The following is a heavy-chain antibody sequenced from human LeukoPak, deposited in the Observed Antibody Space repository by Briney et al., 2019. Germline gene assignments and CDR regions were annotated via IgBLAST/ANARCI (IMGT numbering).Heavy chain of an antibody. Sequence: GGSLRLSCAASGFTFSSYSMNWVRQAPGKGLEWVSVISGSGGGTYYADSVKGRFTISGDNSKNTVYLQMNSLRAEDTALYYCAKGGVYGDYYFDYWGQGTLVTVSS. V-gene: IGHV3-23*01. CDR1: GFTFSSYS. D-gene: IGHD4-17*01. CDR2: ISGSGGGT. CDR3: AKGGVYGDYYFDY. J-gene: IGHJ4*02.